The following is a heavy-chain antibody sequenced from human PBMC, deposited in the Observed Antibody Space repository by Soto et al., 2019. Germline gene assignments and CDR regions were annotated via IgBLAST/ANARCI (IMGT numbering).Heavy chain of an antibody. CDR3: ARRKERSGPHYFDY. J-gene: IGHJ4*02. Sequence: QVQLVQSGAEVKEPGASVKVSSKASGYTFTTYDIYWMRQATGQGLEWMGWMNPYTGNTGYAQKFQGRVTVTRNTSISTGYMEMSGLRLDDTAVYYCARRKERSGPHYFDYWGQGSQVTVSS. D-gene: IGHD6-25*01. CDR2: MNPYTGNT. V-gene: IGHV1-8*01. CDR1: GYTFTTYD.